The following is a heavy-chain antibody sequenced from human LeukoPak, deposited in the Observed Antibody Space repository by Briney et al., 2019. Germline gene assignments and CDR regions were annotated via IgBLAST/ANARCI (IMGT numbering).Heavy chain of an antibody. Sequence: GSVKVSCKASGYTFTSYDINWVRQATGQGLEWMGWMNPNSGNTGYAQKFQGRVTMTRNTSISTAYMELSSLRSEDTAVYYCARETGTEDVNWFDPWGQGTLVTVSS. CDR3: ARETGTEDVNWFDP. D-gene: IGHD1-1*01. J-gene: IGHJ5*02. CDR1: GYTFTSYD. CDR2: MNPNSGNT. V-gene: IGHV1-8*01.